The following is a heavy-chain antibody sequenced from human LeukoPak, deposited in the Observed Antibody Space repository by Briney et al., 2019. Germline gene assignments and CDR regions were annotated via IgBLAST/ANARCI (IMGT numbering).Heavy chain of an antibody. CDR1: GGSFSGYY. CDR2: INHSGST. D-gene: IGHD2-15*01. V-gene: IGHV4-34*01. Sequence: SETLSLTCAVYGGSFSGYYWSWIRQPPGKGLGWIGEINHSGSTSYNPSLKSRVTISVDTSKNQFSLKLSSVTAADTAVYYCARHGFCSGGSCYSWGYYYYMDVWGKGTTVTISS. J-gene: IGHJ6*03. CDR3: ARHGFCSGGSCYSWGYYYYMDV.